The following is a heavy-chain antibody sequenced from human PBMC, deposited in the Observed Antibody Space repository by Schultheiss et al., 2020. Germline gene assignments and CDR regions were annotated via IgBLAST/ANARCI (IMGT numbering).Heavy chain of an antibody. D-gene: IGHD5-18*01. V-gene: IGHV3-23*01. CDR2: ISGSGGST. CDR3: ARGSGYSYAYPLDY. Sequence: GESLKISCAASGFTFSSYAMSWVRQAPGKGLEWVSGISGSGGSTHYADSVKGRFTISRDNSKNTLYLQMNSLRVEDTAVYYCARGSGYSYAYPLDYWGQGTLVTVSS. J-gene: IGHJ4*02. CDR1: GFTFSSYA.